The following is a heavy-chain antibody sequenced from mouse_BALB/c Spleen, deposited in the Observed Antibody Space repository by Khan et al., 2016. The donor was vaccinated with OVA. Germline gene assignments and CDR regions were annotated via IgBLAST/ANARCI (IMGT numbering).Heavy chain of an antibody. CDR2: ITYSGNI. CDR3: ARSYGSWAMDY. V-gene: IGHV3-8*02. J-gene: IGHJ4*01. D-gene: IGHD1-1*01. CDR1: GDSITSGF. Sequence: EVQLQESGPSLVKPSQTLSLTCSVTGDSITSGFWNWIRKFPGNKFEYLGYITYSGNIYYNPSLKNRISITRDTSKSQYYLQLNSVTTEDTATYYCARSYGSWAMDYWGQGTSVTVSS.